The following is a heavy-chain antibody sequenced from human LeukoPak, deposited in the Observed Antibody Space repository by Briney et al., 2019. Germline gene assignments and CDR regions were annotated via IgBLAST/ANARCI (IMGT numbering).Heavy chain of an antibody. J-gene: IGHJ5*02. CDR2: IIPILGIA. CDR1: GGTFSSYA. V-gene: IGHV1-69*04. D-gene: IGHD2-15*01. CDR3: ARDWAGMNIVAVVAADNWFDP. Sequence: SVKVSCKASGGTFSSYAISWVRQAPGQGLEWMGRIIPILGIANYAQKFQGRVTITADKSTSTAYMELSSLRSEDTAVYYCARDWAGMNIVAVVAADNWFDPWGQGTLVTVSS.